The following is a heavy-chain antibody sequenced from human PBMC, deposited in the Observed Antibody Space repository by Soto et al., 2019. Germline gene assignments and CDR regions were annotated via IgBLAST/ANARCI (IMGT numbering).Heavy chain of an antibody. D-gene: IGHD6-19*01. CDR1: GGTFSSYA. CDR3: ARGSRQWLTSYYFDY. V-gene: IGHV1-2*04. CDR2: INPNSGGT. Sequence: ASVKVSCKASGGTFSSYAISWVRQAPGQGLEWMGGINPNSGGTNYAQKFQGWVTMTRDTSISTAYMELSRLRSDDTAVYYCARGSRQWLTSYYFDYWGQGTLVTVSS. J-gene: IGHJ4*02.